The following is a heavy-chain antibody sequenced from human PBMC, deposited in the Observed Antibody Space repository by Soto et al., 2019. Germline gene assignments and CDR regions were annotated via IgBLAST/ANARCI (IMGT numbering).Heavy chain of an antibody. CDR3: ARHFVAVVIKGGAY. D-gene: IGHD3-22*01. V-gene: IGHV4-39*01. J-gene: IGHJ1*01. CDR1: GASIDRSTYY. CDR2: TYYNGNA. Sequence: SETLSLTCTVSGASIDRSTYYWDWIRQPPGKGLEWIGTTYYNGNAYYNPSLKSRVTMSVDTSKNQFSLKLISVTAADTAVYYCARHFVAVVIKGGAYWAQGTLVTVS.